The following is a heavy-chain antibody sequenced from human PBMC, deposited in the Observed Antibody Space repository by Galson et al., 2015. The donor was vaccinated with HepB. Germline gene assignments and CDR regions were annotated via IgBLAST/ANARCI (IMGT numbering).Heavy chain of an antibody. CDR1: GFTFTNYN. D-gene: IGHD3-3*01. V-gene: IGHV3-48*01. CDR3: ARDGAVLPLDY. CDR2: ISSSRSTI. Sequence: SLRLSCAASGFTFTNYNMNWVRQAPGKGLEWVSYISSSRSTISYADSVKGRFTISRDNAQNSLYLQMNSLRAEDTAVYYCARDGAVLPLDYWGQGTLVTVSS. J-gene: IGHJ4*02.